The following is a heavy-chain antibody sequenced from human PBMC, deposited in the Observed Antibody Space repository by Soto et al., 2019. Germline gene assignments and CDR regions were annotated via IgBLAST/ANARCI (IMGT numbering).Heavy chain of an antibody. CDR3: ARGVLGYYYGMDV. J-gene: IGHJ6*02. V-gene: IGHV4-59*01. CDR1: GGSISSYY. CDR2: IYYSGST. D-gene: IGHD6-6*01. Sequence: SETLSLTCTVSGGSISSYYWSWIRQPPGKGLEWIGYIYYSGSTNYNPSLKSRVAISVDTSKNQFSLKLSSVTAADTAVYYCARGVLGYYYGMDVWGQGTTVTVSS.